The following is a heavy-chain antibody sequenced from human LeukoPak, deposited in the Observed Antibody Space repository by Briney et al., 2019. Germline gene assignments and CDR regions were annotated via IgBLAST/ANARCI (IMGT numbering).Heavy chain of an antibody. CDR3: ARGGYGLGTYPYFYGLDI. J-gene: IGHJ6*02. CDR1: GFTFTTFA. V-gene: IGHV3-30-3*01. Sequence: GGSLRLSCAASGFTFTTFAVHWVRQAPGKGLEWVAVISFDGSGKHYADSVKGRFSISRDNSKNTLYLQMNSLRVEDTSVYYCARGGYGLGTYPYFYGLDIWGQGTTVTVSS. D-gene: IGHD3-10*01. CDR2: ISFDGSGK.